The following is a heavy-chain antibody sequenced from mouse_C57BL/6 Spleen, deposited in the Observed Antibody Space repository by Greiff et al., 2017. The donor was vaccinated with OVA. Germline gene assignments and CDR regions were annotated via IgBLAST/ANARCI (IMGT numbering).Heavy chain of an antibody. CDR3: ARSFFDY. CDR1: GYTFTSYW. J-gene: IGHJ2*01. Sequence: QVQLKQPGAELVRPGSSVKLSCKASGYTFTSYWMDWVKQRPGQGLEWIGNIYPSDSETHYNQKFKDKATLTVDKSSRTAYMQLSSLTSEDSAVYYCARSFFDYWGQGTTLTVSS. V-gene: IGHV1-61*01. CDR2: IYPSDSET.